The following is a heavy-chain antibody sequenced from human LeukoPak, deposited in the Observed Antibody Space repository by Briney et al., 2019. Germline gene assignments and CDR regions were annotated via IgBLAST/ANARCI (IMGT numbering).Heavy chain of an antibody. CDR1: GASISGSTTYY. J-gene: IGHJ6*02. D-gene: IGHD6-6*01. CDR2: IYYSGRT. Sequence: SETLSLTCTVSGASISGSTTYYWGWIRQPPGKGLEWIGSIYYSGRTYYNPSLKSRVTISVDTSKNQFSLRLSSVTAADTAVYYCARGRYSSSPVSFSYYYYGMDVWGQGTTVTVSS. V-gene: IGHV4-39*01. CDR3: ARGRYSSSPVSFSYYYYGMDV.